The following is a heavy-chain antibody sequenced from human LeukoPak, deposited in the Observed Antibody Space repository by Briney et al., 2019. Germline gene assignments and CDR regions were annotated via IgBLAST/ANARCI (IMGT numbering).Heavy chain of an antibody. D-gene: IGHD1-26*01. V-gene: IGHV4-59*01. Sequence: PSETLSLTCTVSGGSISSFYWSWIRQPPGKGLEWIGYIYYTGNTNYNPSLKNRVTISVDTSKNQFSLKLSSMTAADTAVYYCARGYSGSYGRFDYWGQGTLATVSS. CDR3: ARGYSGSYGRFDY. CDR1: GGSISSFY. CDR2: IYYTGNT. J-gene: IGHJ4*02.